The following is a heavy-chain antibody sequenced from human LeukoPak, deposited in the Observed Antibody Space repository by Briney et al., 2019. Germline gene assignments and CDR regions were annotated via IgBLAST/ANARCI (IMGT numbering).Heavy chain of an antibody. CDR2: ITWNSRGI. CDR1: GFTFDDYA. CDR3: ARAPDRGDVTIKYFDN. D-gene: IGHD4-17*01. V-gene: IGHV3-9*01. J-gene: IGHJ4*02. Sequence: GGSLRLSCAASGFTFDDYAIHWVRQAPGKGLEWVSGITWNSRGISYADSVKGRFTISRDNAKNSLYLQMNSLRAEDTALYYCARAPDRGDVTIKYFDNWGQGTLITVS.